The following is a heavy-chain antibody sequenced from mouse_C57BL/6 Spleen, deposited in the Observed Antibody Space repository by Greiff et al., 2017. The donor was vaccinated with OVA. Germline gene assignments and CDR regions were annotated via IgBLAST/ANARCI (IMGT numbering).Heavy chain of an antibody. V-gene: IGHV1-62-2*01. CDR1: GYTFTEYT. CDR3: ARHEDPYYAMDY. J-gene: IGHJ4*01. Sequence: VQRVESGAELVKPGASVKLSCKASGYTFTEYTIHWVKQRSGQGLEWIGWFYPGSGSIKYNEKFKDKATLTADKSSSTVYMELSRLTSEDSAVYFCARHEDPYYAMDYWGQGTSVTVSS. CDR2: FYPGSGSI.